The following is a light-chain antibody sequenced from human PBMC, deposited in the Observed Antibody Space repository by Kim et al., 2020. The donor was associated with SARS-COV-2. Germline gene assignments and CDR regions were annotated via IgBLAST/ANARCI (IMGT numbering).Light chain of an antibody. Sequence: QSALTQPASVSGSPGQSITVSCSGTNSDVGGYNYVSWYQRHPDKAPQLIIYDVDNRPSGVSNRFSGSKSGNTASLTISGLQAEDEAHYYCSSYTSISTVIFGGGTKVTVL. CDR3: SSYTSISTVI. J-gene: IGLJ2*01. CDR1: NSDVGGYNY. CDR2: DVD. V-gene: IGLV2-14*03.